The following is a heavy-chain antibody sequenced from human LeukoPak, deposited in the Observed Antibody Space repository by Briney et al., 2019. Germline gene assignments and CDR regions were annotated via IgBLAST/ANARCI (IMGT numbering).Heavy chain of an antibody. Sequence: GGSLRLSCAASGFTFSSYWMHWVRQAPGKGLVWVSRINSDGSSTSYADSVKGRLTISRDNSKNTLYLQMNSLRAEDTAVYYCAKDLLVVAAPFDYWGQGTLVTVSS. V-gene: IGHV3-74*01. J-gene: IGHJ4*02. D-gene: IGHD2-15*01. CDR1: GFTFSSYW. CDR3: AKDLLVVAAPFDY. CDR2: INSDGSST.